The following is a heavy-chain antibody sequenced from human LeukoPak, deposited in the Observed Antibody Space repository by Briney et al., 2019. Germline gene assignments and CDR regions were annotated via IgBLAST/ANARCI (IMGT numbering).Heavy chain of an antibody. Sequence: GGSLRLSCAASGFTFSSYGMHWVRQAPGKGLEGVAIISHDGNNKYYADSVKGRFTISRDNSKNTLYLQMNSLRAEDTAVYYCAKEYLSGFDPWGQGTPVTVSS. D-gene: IGHD1-14*01. CDR2: ISHDGNNK. V-gene: IGHV3-30*18. J-gene: IGHJ5*02. CDR3: AKEYLSGFDP. CDR1: GFTFSSYG.